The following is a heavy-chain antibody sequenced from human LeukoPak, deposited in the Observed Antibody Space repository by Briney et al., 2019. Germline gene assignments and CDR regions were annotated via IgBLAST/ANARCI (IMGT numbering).Heavy chain of an antibody. CDR2: INPSGGST. Sequence: ASVKVSCKASGYTFTSYYMHWVRQAPGQGLEWMGIINPSGGSTSYAQKFQGRVTMTRDTSTSTVYMELSSLRSEDTAVYYCAKDFVGSTSWSDYYYMDVWGKGTTVTVSS. V-gene: IGHV1-46*01. CDR1: GYTFTSYY. CDR3: AKDFVGSTSWSDYYYMDV. J-gene: IGHJ6*03. D-gene: IGHD2-2*01.